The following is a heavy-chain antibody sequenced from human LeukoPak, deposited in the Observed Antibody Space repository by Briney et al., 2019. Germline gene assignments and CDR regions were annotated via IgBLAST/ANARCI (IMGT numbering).Heavy chain of an antibody. CDR1: GFTFSNAW. D-gene: IGHD1-1*01. J-gene: IGHJ4*02. CDR3: ARDSPRTGGGGSHFDY. CDR2: ICSGGST. V-gene: IGHV3-66*01. Sequence: GGSLRLSCAASGFTFSNAWMTWIRQAPGKGLKWVSVICSGGSTNYADSVKGRFTISRDNSKNTLYLQMNSLRAEDTAVYYCARDSPRTGGGGSHFDYWGQGTLVTVSS.